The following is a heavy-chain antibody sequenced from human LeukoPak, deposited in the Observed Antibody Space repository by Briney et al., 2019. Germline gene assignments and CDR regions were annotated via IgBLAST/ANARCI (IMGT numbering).Heavy chain of an antibody. D-gene: IGHD3-3*01. CDR1: GYTFTSYG. V-gene: IGHV1-18*01. CDR2: ISAYNGNT. CDR3: ARDIPYYDFWSGYYEDY. Sequence: GASVKVSCKASGYTFTSYGISWVRQAPGQGLEWMGWISAYNGNTNYAQKLQGRVTMTTDTSTSTAYMELRSLRSDDTAVYYCARDIPYYDFWSGYYEDYWGQGTLVTVSS. J-gene: IGHJ4*02.